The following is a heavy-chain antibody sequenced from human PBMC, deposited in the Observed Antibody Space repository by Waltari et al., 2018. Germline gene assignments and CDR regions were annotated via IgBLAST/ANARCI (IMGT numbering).Heavy chain of an antibody. Sequence: QVQLQESGPGLVKPSETLSLTCAVSGYFIRSGFYWGWIRQPPGKGLEWIGNIYHNGLTYYNPSLKSRVTISRDMSKNQFSLKLTSVTAADTAFYYCARVVGSTISGENFDVWGHGTMVTVSS. CDR1: GYFIRSGFY. CDR3: ARVVGSTISGENFDV. D-gene: IGHD1-26*01. J-gene: IGHJ3*01. V-gene: IGHV4-38-2*01. CDR2: IYHNGLT.